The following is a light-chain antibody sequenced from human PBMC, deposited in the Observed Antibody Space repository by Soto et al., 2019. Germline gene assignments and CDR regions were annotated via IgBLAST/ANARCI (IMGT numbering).Light chain of an antibody. V-gene: IGLV1-47*01. CDR3: AAWDDSLSGVV. Sequence: QSVLTQPPSASGTPGQRVTISCSGSSSNIGSNSVYWFQHFPGSAPKLLIYFNEQRPSGVPDRFSGSKSGTSASLAISGLRSEDEADYYCAAWDDSLSGVVFGGGTKLTVL. CDR1: SSNIGSNS. CDR2: FNE. J-gene: IGLJ3*02.